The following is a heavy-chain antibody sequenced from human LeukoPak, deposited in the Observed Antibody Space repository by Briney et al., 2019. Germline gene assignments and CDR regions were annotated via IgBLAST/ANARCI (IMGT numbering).Heavy chain of an antibody. Sequence: PGGSLRLSCAASGFTFSSYGMHWVRQAPGKGLEWVAVISYDGSNKYYADSVKGRFTISRHNSKNTLYLQMNSLRAEDTAVYYCAKGFYGDYWGQGTLVTVSS. CDR2: ISYDGSNK. CDR3: AKGFYGDY. V-gene: IGHV3-30*18. D-gene: IGHD4-17*01. CDR1: GFTFSSYG. J-gene: IGHJ4*02.